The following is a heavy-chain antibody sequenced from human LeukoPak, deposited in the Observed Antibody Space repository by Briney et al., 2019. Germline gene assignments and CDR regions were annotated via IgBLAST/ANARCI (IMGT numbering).Heavy chain of an antibody. J-gene: IGHJ5*02. CDR3: ARERKRDDWFDP. CDR2: INPNSGGT. Sequence: ASVKVSCKASGYTFTGYYMHWVRQAPGQGLEWMRWINPNSGGTNYAQKFQGRVTMTRDTSISTAYMELSRLRSDDTAVYYCARERKRDDWFDPWGQGTLVTVSS. V-gene: IGHV1-2*02. CDR1: GYTFTGYY.